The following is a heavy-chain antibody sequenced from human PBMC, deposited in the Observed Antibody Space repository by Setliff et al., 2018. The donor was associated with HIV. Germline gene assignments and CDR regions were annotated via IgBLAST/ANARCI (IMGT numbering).Heavy chain of an antibody. Sequence: SVKVSCKASGGTFSSYAISWVRQAPGQGLEWMGGIIPIFGTANYAQKFQGRVTITADESTSTAYMELSSLRSDDTAVYYCARHANYDFWSGYWGYYFDYWGQGTLVTVSS. V-gene: IGHV1-69*13. D-gene: IGHD3-3*01. CDR2: IIPIFGTA. J-gene: IGHJ4*02. CDR1: GGTFSSYA. CDR3: ARHANYDFWSGYWGYYFDY.